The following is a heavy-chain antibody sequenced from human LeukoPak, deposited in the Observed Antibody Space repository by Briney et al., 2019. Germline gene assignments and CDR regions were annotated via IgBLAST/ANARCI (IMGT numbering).Heavy chain of an antibody. CDR2: MNPNSGNT. CDR3: ARGHSSSWFSYYYYYYYMDV. D-gene: IGHD6-13*01. J-gene: IGHJ6*03. CDR1: GYTFTSYD. Sequence: ASVKVSCKASGYTFTSYDINWVRQATGQGLEWMGWMNPNSGNTGYAQKFQGRVTITRNTSISTAYMELSSLRSEDTAVYYCARGHSSSWFSYYYYYYYMDVWGKGTTVTVS. V-gene: IGHV1-8*03.